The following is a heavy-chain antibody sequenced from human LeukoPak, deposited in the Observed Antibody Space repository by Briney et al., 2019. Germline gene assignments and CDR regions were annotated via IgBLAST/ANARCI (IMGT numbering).Heavy chain of an antibody. Sequence: SQTLSLTCTVSGGSISSGGYYWSWIRQPPGKGLEWIGYIYHSGSTYYNPSLKSRVTISVDRSKNQFSLKLSSVTAADTAVYYCARKPGGWFDPWGQGTLVTVSS. D-gene: IGHD3-10*01. CDR2: IYHSGST. J-gene: IGHJ5*02. CDR1: GGSISSGGYY. CDR3: ARKPGGWFDP. V-gene: IGHV4-30-2*01.